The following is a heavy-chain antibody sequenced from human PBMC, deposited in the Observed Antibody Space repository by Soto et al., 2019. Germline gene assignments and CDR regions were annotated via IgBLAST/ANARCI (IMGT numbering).Heavy chain of an antibody. D-gene: IGHD3-22*01. Sequence: QLQLQESGPRLVKPSETLSLTCTVSGGSISSSSYYWGWIRQPPGKGLEWIGSIYYSGSTYYNPSLKSRVTLSVDTPKNQSSLKLSSVTAADTAVYYCATQYYDSRPTYYYYYGMDVWGQGTTVTVSS. V-gene: IGHV4-39*01. J-gene: IGHJ6*02. CDR3: ATQYYDSRPTYYYYYGMDV. CDR2: IYYSGST. CDR1: GGSISSSSYY.